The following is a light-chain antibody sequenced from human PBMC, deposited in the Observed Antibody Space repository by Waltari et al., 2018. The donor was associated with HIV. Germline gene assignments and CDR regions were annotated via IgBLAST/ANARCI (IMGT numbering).Light chain of an antibody. Sequence: EIVFTQSPGTLSLSPGERATLSCRASQSVSSSYLAWYQQKPGQAPRLLIYGASSRATGIPDRFRGSGSGTDFTLTISRLEPEDFAVYYCQQYGSSPTFGQGTKVEIK. CDR3: QQYGSSPT. J-gene: IGKJ1*01. CDR2: GAS. CDR1: QSVSSSY. V-gene: IGKV3-20*01.